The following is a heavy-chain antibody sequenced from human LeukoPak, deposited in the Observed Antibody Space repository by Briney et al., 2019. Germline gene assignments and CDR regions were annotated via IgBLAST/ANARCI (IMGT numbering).Heavy chain of an antibody. J-gene: IGHJ6*03. CDR1: GGSISGYY. CDR3: ARSGMVRGIPLYYYMDV. Sequence: PSETLSLTCTVSGGSISGYYWSWIRQPPGKGLEWIGYIYYSGSTSYNPSLKSRVTISVDTSKNQFSLKLSSVTAADTAVYYCARSGMVRGIPLYYYMDVWGKGTTVTVSS. CDR2: IYYSGST. V-gene: IGHV4-59*08. D-gene: IGHD3-10*01.